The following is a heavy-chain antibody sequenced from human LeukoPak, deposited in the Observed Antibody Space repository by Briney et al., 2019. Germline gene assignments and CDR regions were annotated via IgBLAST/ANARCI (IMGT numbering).Heavy chain of an antibody. CDR1: GGSIRSGDYY. Sequence: PSETLSLTCVVSGGSIRSGDYYWSWIRQPPGKGLEWIGYIYYTGSTSYYPSLKSRVTISVDTSKSQFSLKLNSVTAADTAVYYCAREVAAAGTFDYWGQGTLVTVSS. V-gene: IGHV4-30-4*01. D-gene: IGHD6-13*01. J-gene: IGHJ4*02. CDR3: AREVAAAGTFDY. CDR2: IYYTGST.